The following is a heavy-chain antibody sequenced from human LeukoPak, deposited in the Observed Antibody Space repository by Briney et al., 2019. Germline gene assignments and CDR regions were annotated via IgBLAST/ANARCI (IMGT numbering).Heavy chain of an antibody. D-gene: IGHD6-13*01. Sequence: PSQTLSLTCTVSGGSISSGGYYWSWIRQHPGKGLEWIGYIYYSGSTYYNPSLKSRVTISVDTSKNQFSLKLSSVTAADTAVYYCARYSREQQLSTVKWYFDYWGQGTLVTVSS. V-gene: IGHV4-31*03. CDR3: ARYSREQQLSTVKWYFDY. CDR2: IYYSGST. CDR1: GGSISSGGYY. J-gene: IGHJ4*02.